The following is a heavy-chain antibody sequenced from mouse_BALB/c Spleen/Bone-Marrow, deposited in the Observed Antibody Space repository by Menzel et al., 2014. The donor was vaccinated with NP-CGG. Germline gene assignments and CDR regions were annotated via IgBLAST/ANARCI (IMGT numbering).Heavy chain of an antibody. CDR2: INPSNGRT. D-gene: IGHD2-14*01. J-gene: IGHJ3*01. V-gene: IGHV1S81*02. Sequence: VHLVESGAELVKPGASVKLSCKASGYTFTSYWMHWVKQRPGQGLEWIGEINPSNGRTNYNEKFKSKATLTVDKSSSTANMQLSSLTSEDSAVYYCARSYYRYDVIVYWGQGTLVTVSA. CDR1: GYTFTSYW. CDR3: ARSYYRYDVIVY.